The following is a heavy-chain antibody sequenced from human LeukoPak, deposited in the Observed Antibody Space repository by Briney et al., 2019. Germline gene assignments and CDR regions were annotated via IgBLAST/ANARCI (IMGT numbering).Heavy chain of an antibody. CDR3: ARGGGYSSSWSY. Sequence: PSETLSLTCTVSGGSINNYYWNWIRQPPAKGLEGIGYIYYSGSTSYNPSLKSRVTISVDTSKSQFSLKLSSVTAADTAVYYCARGGGYSSSWSYWGQGTLVTVSS. V-gene: IGHV4-59*01. CDR2: IYYSGST. CDR1: GGSINNYY. J-gene: IGHJ4*02. D-gene: IGHD6-13*01.